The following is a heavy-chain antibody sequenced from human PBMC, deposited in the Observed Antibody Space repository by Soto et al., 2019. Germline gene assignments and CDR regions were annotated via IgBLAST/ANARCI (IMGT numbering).Heavy chain of an antibody. J-gene: IGHJ6*02. Sequence: QVQLVESGGGVVQPGRSLRLSCAASGFTFSSYGMHWVRQAPGKGLEWVAVISYDGSNKYYADSVKGRFTISRDNSKNTLYLQMNSLRADDTAVYYCAKDPTASSQTDRYYYYYGMDVWGQGTTVTVSS. CDR2: ISYDGSNK. CDR3: AKDPTASSQTDRYYYYYGMDV. V-gene: IGHV3-30*18. CDR1: GFTFSSYG.